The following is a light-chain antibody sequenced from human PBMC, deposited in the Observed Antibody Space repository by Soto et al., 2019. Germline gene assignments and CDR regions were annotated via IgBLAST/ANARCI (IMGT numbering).Light chain of an antibody. CDR1: QSVSNNY. V-gene: IGKV3-20*01. J-gene: IGKJ2*01. CDR2: GSS. Sequence: EVVLTQSPGTLSLSSGERATLSCRASQSVSNNYFAWYQQKPGQAPRLLIFGSSDRATGIPDRFGGSGSGTDFTLTISRLEPEDFAVYYCQQYGSSPPYTFGQGTKLEIK. CDR3: QQYGSSPPYT.